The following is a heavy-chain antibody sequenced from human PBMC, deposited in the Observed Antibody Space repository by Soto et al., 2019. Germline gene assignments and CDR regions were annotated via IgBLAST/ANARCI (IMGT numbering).Heavy chain of an antibody. D-gene: IGHD4-4*01. V-gene: IGHV3-30*18. J-gene: IGHJ5*02. CDR1: GFTFSSYG. Sequence: LXLSCAASGFTFSSYGMHWVRQAPGKGLEWVAVISYDGSNKYYADSVKGRFTISRDNSKNTLYLQMNSLRAEDTAVYYCAKLMTTVTTDWFDPWGQGALVTVSS. CDR3: AKLMTTVTTDWFDP. CDR2: ISYDGSNK.